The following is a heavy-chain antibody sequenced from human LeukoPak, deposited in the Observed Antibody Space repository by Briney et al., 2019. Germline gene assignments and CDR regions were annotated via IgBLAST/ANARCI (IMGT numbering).Heavy chain of an antibody. CDR1: GFTFSSYW. Sequence: GGSLRLSRAASGFTFSSYWMSWVLQDPGEGVEWVANINHDGSVKYYVDSVMGRCIISTDDAKNSLYMQINSSRAEETTVYYCARGPTRATSTDYGGQGPLVTVSS. CDR2: INHDGSVK. V-gene: IGHV3-7*01. D-gene: IGHD2-2*01. J-gene: IGHJ4*02. CDR3: ARGPTRATSTDY.